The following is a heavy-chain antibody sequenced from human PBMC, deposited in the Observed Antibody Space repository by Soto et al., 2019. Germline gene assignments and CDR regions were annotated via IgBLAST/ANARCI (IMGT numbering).Heavy chain of an antibody. CDR1: AGSISSRDYY. D-gene: IGHD3-22*01. V-gene: IGHV4-39*01. CDR3: ERPIGYYYDSCGLQHAVDL. Sequence: QLQLQESGPGLVKPSETLSLTCTVSAGSISSRDYYCAWIRQPPGKGQEWIGSDYDSGSTYYNQSLKRRVTISVDSSKNQDSLRLSSVTAGDTAVYYCERPIGYYYDSCGLQHAVDLWGHGTMVTVSS. J-gene: IGHJ3*01. CDR2: DYDSGST.